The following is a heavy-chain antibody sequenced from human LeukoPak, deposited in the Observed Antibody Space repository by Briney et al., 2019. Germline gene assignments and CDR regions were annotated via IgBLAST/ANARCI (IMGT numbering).Heavy chain of an antibody. V-gene: IGHV4-39*01. CDR3: ARQGWFGELLSPLDY. CDR1: GGSISSSSYY. CDR2: IYYSGST. Sequence: PSETLSLTCTVSGGSISSSSYYWGWIRQPPGKGLERIGSIYYSGSTYYNPSLKSRVTISVDTSKNQFSLKLSSVTAADTAVYYCARQGWFGELLSPLDYWGQGTLVTVSS. D-gene: IGHD3-10*01. J-gene: IGHJ4*02.